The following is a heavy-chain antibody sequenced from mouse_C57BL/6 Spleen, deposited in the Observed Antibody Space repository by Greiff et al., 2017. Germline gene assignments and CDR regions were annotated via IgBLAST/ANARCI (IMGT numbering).Heavy chain of an antibody. D-gene: IGHD3-2*02. J-gene: IGHJ2*01. V-gene: IGHV1-4*01. CDR1: GYTFTSYT. Sequence: QVQLQQSGAELARPGASVKMSCKASGYTFTSYTMHWVKQRPGQGLEWIGYINPSSGYTKYNQKFKDKATLTADKSSNTAYMQLSSLTSEDSAVYYCARGRQLRPHFDYGGQGTTLTVSS. CDR2: INPSSGYT. CDR3: ARGRQLRPHFDY.